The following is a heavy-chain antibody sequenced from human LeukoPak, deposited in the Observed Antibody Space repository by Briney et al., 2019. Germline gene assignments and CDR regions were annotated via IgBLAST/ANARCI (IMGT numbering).Heavy chain of an antibody. D-gene: IGHD6-19*01. CDR2: IGGSGDKT. J-gene: IGHJ4*02. CDR1: GFTFNRNA. CDR3: VRLGDASSGWGDHDY. Sequence: GGSLRLSCAASGFTFNRNAISWVRQAPGKGLEWVSTIGGSGDKTFYADSVKGRFTISRDNSKNMLHLQMSSLTGEDTALYYCVRLGDASSGWGDHDYWGQGAPVTVSS. V-gene: IGHV3-23*01.